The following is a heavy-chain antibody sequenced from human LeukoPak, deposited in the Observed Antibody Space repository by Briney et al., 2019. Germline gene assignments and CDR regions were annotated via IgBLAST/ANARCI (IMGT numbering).Heavy chain of an antibody. Sequence: PSETLSLTCTVSGASISSYYWSWIRQPPGKGLEWIGYIYTSGSTNYNPSLKSRVTISVDTSKNQFSLKLSSVTAADTAVYYCASATYYDFWSGYPAPFEYWGQGTLVTVSS. CDR1: GASISSYY. V-gene: IGHV4-4*09. CDR2: IYTSGST. CDR3: ASATYYDFWSGYPAPFEY. D-gene: IGHD3-3*01. J-gene: IGHJ4*02.